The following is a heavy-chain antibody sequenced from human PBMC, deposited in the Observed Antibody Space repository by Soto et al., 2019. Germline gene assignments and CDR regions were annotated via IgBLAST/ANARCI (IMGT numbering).Heavy chain of an antibody. CDR1: GDSMATGGHY. CDR3: ARDKDLQPTVWGF. CDR2: VYYSGAT. D-gene: IGHD3-16*01. Sequence: PSLTCTVSGDSMATGGHYYNWIRQVPGKGLEWIGYVYYSGATHYTPSLRARATISRDTPRNQSSLRLISVTAVDTALYYCARDKDLQPTVWGFWGQGIQVTVSS. J-gene: IGHJ4*02. V-gene: IGHV4-31*03.